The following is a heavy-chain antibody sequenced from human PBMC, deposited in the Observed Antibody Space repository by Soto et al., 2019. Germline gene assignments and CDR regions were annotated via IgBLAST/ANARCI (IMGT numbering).Heavy chain of an antibody. J-gene: IGHJ3*02. D-gene: IGHD2-8*01. Sequence: GGSLRLSCAASGFTFSSYAMNWVRQAPGKGLEWVAVISYDGSNKYYADSVKGRFTISRDNSKNTLYLQMNSLRAEDTAVYYCAREGGYCTNGVCYDAFDIWGQGTMVTVSS. CDR2: ISYDGSNK. CDR1: GFTFSSYA. CDR3: AREGGYCTNGVCYDAFDI. V-gene: IGHV3-30-3*01.